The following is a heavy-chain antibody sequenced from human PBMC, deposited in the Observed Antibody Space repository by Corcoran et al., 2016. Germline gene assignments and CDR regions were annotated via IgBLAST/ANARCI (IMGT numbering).Heavy chain of an antibody. CDR3: ASGDYYDSSAYYSLQDNRSDP. CDR2: ISSSSSTI. D-gene: IGHD3-22*01. V-gene: IGHV3-48*02. CDR1: GFTFSSYS. Sequence: EVQLVESGGGLVQPGGSLRLSCAASGFTFSSYSMNWVRQAPGKGLEWVSYISSSSSTIYYADSVKGRFTISRDNAKNSLYLEMSSLRDEDKAVYYGASGDYYDSSAYYSLQDNRSDPWGQGTLVTVSS. J-gene: IGHJ5*02.